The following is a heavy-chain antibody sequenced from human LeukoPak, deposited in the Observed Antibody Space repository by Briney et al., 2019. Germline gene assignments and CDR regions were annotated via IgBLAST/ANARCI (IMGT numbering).Heavy chain of an antibody. D-gene: IGHD4-23*01. V-gene: IGHV4-59*08. CDR1: GGSINSSY. Sequence: PSETLSLTCTVSGGSINSSYWTWIRQPPGKGLEWIGNIYDSGSTHYNPSLQSRVAISVDTSKNQFSLNLNSVTAADTAVYYCTRHPGGNAAHRFDYWGQGFLVTVSS. CDR2: IYDSGST. J-gene: IGHJ4*02. CDR3: TRHPGGNAAHRFDY.